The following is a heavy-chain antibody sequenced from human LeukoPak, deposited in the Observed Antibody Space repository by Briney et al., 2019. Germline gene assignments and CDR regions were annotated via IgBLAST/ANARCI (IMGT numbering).Heavy chain of an antibody. V-gene: IGHV4-59*01. CDR3: ARSIASRPFFAY. CDR2: IYYSGST. Sequence: SETLSLTCTVSGGSISTYYWSWIRQPPGKGLEWIGYIYYSGSTNYNPSLAGRVTISADTSKSQLSLRPSSVTAADTAVYYCARSIASRPFFAYWGQGTLVTVSS. J-gene: IGHJ4*02. D-gene: IGHD6-6*01. CDR1: GGSISTYY.